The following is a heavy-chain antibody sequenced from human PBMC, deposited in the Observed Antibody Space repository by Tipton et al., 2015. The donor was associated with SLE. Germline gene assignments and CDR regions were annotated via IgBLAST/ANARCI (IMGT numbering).Heavy chain of an antibody. Sequence: QLVQSGGGLVQPGRSLRLSCAASGLTFDDFAMHWVRQAPGKGLEWVSGINWSSGTIVYAESVKGRFNISRDNAKKSLYLQMNSLRAEDTAFYYRTKDTRIAVSGSFDYWGQGTLVTVSS. D-gene: IGHD6-19*01. CDR1: GLTFDDFA. J-gene: IGHJ4*02. V-gene: IGHV3-9*01. CDR3: TKDTRIAVSGSFDY. CDR2: INWSSGTI.